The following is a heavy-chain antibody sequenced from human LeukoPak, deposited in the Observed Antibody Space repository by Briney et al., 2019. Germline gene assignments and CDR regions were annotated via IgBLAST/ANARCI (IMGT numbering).Heavy chain of an antibody. CDR3: VRHVGYYDTLSNLRDY. J-gene: IGHJ4*02. CDR1: GGSVSSSSYY. CDR2: IYYSGST. D-gene: IGHD3-22*01. Sequence: SETLSLTCTVSGGSVSSSSYYWGWIRQPPGKGLAWIGSIYYSGSTYYNPSLKSRVTISVDTSKNHLSLKLSSVTAADTAVYYCVRHVGYYDTLSNLRDYWGQGTLVTVSS. V-gene: IGHV4-39*01.